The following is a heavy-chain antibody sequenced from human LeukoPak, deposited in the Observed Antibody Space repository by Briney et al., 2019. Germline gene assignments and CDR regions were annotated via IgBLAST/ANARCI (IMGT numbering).Heavy chain of an antibody. CDR3: ARHSTSATDYDFDH. CDR1: GFTFSSYW. Sequence: GGSLRLSCTASGFTFSSYWMAWVRQAPGKGLEWVANIKEDGSATNFVDSVRGRFTISRDNTRNSLSLQMNSLRAEDTAIYFCARHSTSATDYDFDHWGQGALVTVSS. J-gene: IGHJ4*02. D-gene: IGHD6-13*01. V-gene: IGHV3-7*01. CDR2: IKEDGSAT.